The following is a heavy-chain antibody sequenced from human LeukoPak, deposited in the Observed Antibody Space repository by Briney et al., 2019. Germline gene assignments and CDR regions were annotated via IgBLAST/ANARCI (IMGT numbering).Heavy chain of an antibody. D-gene: IGHD3-16*01. CDR1: GFTFSNYW. J-gene: IGHJ4*02. CDR2: INEYGTTI. Sequence: GGSLRLSCAASGFTFSNYWMHWVRHAPGKGLEWVSRINEYGTTITYADSVKGRFTISRENARNTLFLQMNSLTPEDTAVYYCVRDLILVWTPGDDFDHWGQGTLVTVSS. V-gene: IGHV3-74*01. CDR3: VRDLILVWTPGDDFDH.